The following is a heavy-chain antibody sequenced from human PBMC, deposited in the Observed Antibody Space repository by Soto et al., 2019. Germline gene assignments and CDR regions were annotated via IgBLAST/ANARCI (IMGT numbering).Heavy chain of an antibody. J-gene: IGHJ4*02. CDR3: ARGRGCSCGSCYPHLGY. D-gene: IGHD2-15*01. V-gene: IGHV4-34*01. CDR1: GGSFSGYY. CDR2: INHSGST. Sequence: QVQLQQWGAGLLKPSETLSLTCAVSGGSFSGYYWSWIRQPPGKGLEWIGEINHSGSTNYNPSLKSRVTISVDTSKIQFSLKLSSVTAADTAVYYCARGRGCSCGSCYPHLGYWGQVTLVTVSS.